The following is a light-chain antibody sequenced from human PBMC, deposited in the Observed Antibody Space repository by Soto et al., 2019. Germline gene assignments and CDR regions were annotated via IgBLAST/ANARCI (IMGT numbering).Light chain of an antibody. J-gene: IGKJ1*01. V-gene: IGKV3-20*01. CDR1: QSVSSSY. Sequence: EIVMTQSPATLSLSPGERATLSCRASQSVSSSYLAWYQRKPGQAPRLLIYGASSRATGIPDRFSGSGSGTDFTLTISRLEPEDFAVYYCQQYGSSRTFGQGTKVDIK. CDR3: QQYGSSRT. CDR2: GAS.